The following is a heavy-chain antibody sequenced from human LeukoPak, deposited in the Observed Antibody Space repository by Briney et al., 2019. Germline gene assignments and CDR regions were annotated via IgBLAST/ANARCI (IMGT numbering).Heavy chain of an antibody. Sequence: SETLSLTCSVSGGSITSYYWSWIRQPPGKALEYIGHIYYTGRTDYNPSLKSRVTVPVDTSKNQFSLNLNSVTAADTAVYFCARWTCHGGTCYYLDYWGQGTQVTVSS. V-gene: IGHV4-59*08. J-gene: IGHJ4*02. CDR3: ARWTCHGGTCYYLDY. D-gene: IGHD2-15*01. CDR1: GGSITSYY. CDR2: IYYTGRT.